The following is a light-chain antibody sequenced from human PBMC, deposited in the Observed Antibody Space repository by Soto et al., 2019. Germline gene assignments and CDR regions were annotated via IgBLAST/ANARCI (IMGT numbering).Light chain of an antibody. J-gene: IGLJ2*01. V-gene: IGLV2-14*01. CDR3: SSYTTNKTLL. CDR1: SSDVGAHNF. Sequence: QSALTQPASVSGSPGQSITISCTGTSSDVGAHNFVSWYQQHPGKAPKLIFYEISNRPPGLSDRFSGSKSGTTASLTISGLQAEDEADYFRSSYTTNKTLLFGGGTKVTVL. CDR2: EIS.